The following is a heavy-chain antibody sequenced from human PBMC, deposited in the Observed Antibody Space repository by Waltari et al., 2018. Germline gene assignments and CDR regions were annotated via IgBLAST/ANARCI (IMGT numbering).Heavy chain of an antibody. D-gene: IGHD4-17*01. Sequence: EVQLVESGGGLVQPGGSLRLSCAVAGFSVSNNYMSWVRQAPGKGLAWVRIIYSGGSTYHADSVKGRFPSSRHSSKNTLYLQMNSLTVEDTAVYYCARQMTKASTWQTDWGQGTLITVSS. V-gene: IGHV3-53*04. CDR2: IYSGGST. CDR3: ARQMTKASTWQTD. CDR1: GFSVSNNY. J-gene: IGHJ4*02.